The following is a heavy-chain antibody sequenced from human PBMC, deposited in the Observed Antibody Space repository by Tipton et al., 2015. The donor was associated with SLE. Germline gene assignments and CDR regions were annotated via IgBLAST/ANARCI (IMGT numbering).Heavy chain of an antibody. Sequence: TLSLTCTVSGGSISSHYWSWIRQPPGKGLEWIGYIYYSGSTNYNPSLKSRVTISVDTSKNQFSLKLSSVTAADTAVYYCARLTIFGVVIIGNYYYMDVWGKGTTVTVSS. CDR3: ARLTIFGVVIIGNYYYMDV. J-gene: IGHJ6*03. V-gene: IGHV4-59*11. D-gene: IGHD3-3*01. CDR2: IYYSGST. CDR1: GGSISSHY.